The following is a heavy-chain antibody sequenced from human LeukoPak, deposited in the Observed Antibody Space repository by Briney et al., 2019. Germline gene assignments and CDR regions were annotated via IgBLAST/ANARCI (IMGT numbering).Heavy chain of an antibody. J-gene: IGHJ4*02. CDR1: GYTFTSYD. Sequence: ASVKVSCKASGYTFTSYDMHWVRQAPGQGLEWMGIINPSGDSTSYAQKFQGRVTMTRDTSTSTVYMELSSLRPEDTAGYYCASVLYCGADCYSGRYFFDYWGQGTLVTVSS. CDR3: ASVLYCGADCYSGRYFFDY. CDR2: INPSGDST. V-gene: IGHV1-46*01. D-gene: IGHD2-21*02.